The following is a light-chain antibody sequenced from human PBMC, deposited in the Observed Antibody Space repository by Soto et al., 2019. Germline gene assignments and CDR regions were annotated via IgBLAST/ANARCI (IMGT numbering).Light chain of an antibody. CDR3: SSYPNTSPHVI. Sequence: QSALTQPASVSGSPGQSITISCTGASSDIGGYNHVSWYQQHPGKAPKLIIYNVSHRPSGVSTRFSGSKYGNTASLIIAGLQSEDEADYFCSSYPNTSPHVIFGGGTKLTVL. CDR1: SSDIGGYNH. J-gene: IGLJ2*01. CDR2: NVS. V-gene: IGLV2-14*03.